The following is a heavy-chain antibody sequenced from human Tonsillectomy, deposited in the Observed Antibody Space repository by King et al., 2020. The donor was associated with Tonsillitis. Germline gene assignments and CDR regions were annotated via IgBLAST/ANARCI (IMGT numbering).Heavy chain of an antibody. V-gene: IGHV3-30*18. CDR3: AKDLYYYDSSGYLDY. CDR1: GFTFSSYG. Sequence: VQLVESGGGAVQPGRSLRLSCAASGFTFSSYGMHWVRQAPGKGLAWVAVVSYDGSDKYYADSVKGRFTISRDNSKNTLYLQMNSLRAEDTAVYYCAKDLYYYDSSGYLDYWGQGTLVTVSS. J-gene: IGHJ4*02. D-gene: IGHD3-22*01. CDR2: VSYDGSDK.